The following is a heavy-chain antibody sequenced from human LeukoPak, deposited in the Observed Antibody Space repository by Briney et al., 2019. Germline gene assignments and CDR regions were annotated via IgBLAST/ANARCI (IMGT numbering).Heavy chain of an antibody. J-gene: IGHJ6*02. CDR2: IWYDGSNK. CDR1: GFTFNNYG. CDR3: ARGHYYDSSGYSDYYYGMDV. V-gene: IGHV3-33*01. Sequence: GGSLRLSCAASGFTFNNYGMHWVRQAPGKGLEWVAVIWYDGSNKYYADSVKGRFTISRDNSKNTLYLQMNSLRAEDTAVYYCARGHYYDSSGYSDYYYGMDVWGQGTTVTVSS. D-gene: IGHD3-22*01.